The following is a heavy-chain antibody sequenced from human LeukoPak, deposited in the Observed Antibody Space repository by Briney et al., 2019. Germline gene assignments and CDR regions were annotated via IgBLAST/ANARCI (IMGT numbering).Heavy chain of an antibody. J-gene: IGHJ3*02. Sequence: SETLSLTCAVSGGSISSGGYSWSWIRQPPGKGLEWIGYIYHSGSTYYNPSLKSRVTISVDRSKNQFSLKLSSVTAADTAVYYCARSLYPFDIWGQGTMVTVSS. CDR3: ARSLYPFDI. CDR1: GGSISSGGYS. CDR2: IYHSGST. D-gene: IGHD5/OR15-5a*01. V-gene: IGHV4-30-2*01.